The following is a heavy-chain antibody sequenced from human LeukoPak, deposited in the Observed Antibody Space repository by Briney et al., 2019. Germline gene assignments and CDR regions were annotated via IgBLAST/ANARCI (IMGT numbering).Heavy chain of an antibody. CDR1: GFTFSSYA. Sequence: PGGSLRLSCAASGFTFSSYAMSWVRQAPGKGLEWVSVISGSGGSTYYADSVKGRFTISRDNSKNTLYLQMNSLRAEDTAVYYSAKDGTSGYYFFDYWGQGTLVTVSS. D-gene: IGHD3-22*01. V-gene: IGHV3-23*01. CDR3: AKDGTSGYYFFDY. J-gene: IGHJ4*02. CDR2: ISGSGGST.